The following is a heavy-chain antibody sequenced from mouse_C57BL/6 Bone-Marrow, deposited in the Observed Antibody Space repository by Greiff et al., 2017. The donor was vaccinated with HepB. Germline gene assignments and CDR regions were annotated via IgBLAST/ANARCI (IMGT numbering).Heavy chain of an antibody. V-gene: IGHV1-69*01. J-gene: IGHJ4*01. CDR3: ARREIYYGPYYYAMDY. CDR2: IDPSDSYT. CDR1: GYTFTSYW. Sequence: QVQLQQPGAELVMPGASVKLSCKASGYTFTSYWMHWVKQRPGQGLEWIGEIDPSDSYTNYNQKFKGKSTLTVDKSSSTAYMQLSRLTSEDSAVYYCARREIYYGPYYYAMDYWGQGTSVTVSS. D-gene: IGHD2-1*01.